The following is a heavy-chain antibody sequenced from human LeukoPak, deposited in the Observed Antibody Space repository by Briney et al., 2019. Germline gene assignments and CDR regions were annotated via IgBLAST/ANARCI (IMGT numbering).Heavy chain of an antibody. D-gene: IGHD3-22*01. V-gene: IGHV3-48*03. CDR3: ATAHHDSSGYYYDY. Sequence: GGSLRLSCAASGFTFSSYEMNWVRQAPGKGLEWVSYISSSGSTIYYADSVKGRFTISRDNAKNSLYLQMNSLRAEDTAVYYCATAHHDSSGYYYDYWGQGTLVTVSS. CDR2: ISSSGSTI. J-gene: IGHJ4*02. CDR1: GFTFSSYE.